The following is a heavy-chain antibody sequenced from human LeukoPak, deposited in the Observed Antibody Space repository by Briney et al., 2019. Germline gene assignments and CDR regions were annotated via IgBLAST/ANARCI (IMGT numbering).Heavy chain of an antibody. CDR2: INHSGST. V-gene: IGHV4-34*01. Sequence: SETLSLTCAVYGGSFSGYYWSWIRQPPGKGLEWIGEINHSGSTNYNPSLKSRVTISEDTSKNQFSLKLSSVTAADTAVYYCARRITIFGVARYYFDYWGQGTLVTVSS. J-gene: IGHJ4*02. CDR3: ARRITIFGVARYYFDY. D-gene: IGHD3-3*01. CDR1: GGSFSGYY.